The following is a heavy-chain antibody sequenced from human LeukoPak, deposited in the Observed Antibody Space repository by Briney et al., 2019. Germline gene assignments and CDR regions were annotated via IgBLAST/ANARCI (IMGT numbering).Heavy chain of an antibody. J-gene: IGHJ4*02. V-gene: IGHV1-8*03. D-gene: IGHD3-3*01. Sequence: ASVKFSCKASGYTFTSYDINWVRQATGQGLEWMGWMNPNSGNTGYAQKFQGRVTITRNTSISTAYMELSSLRSEDTAVYYCAKGDFWSGYLDDYWGQGTLVTVSS. CDR2: MNPNSGNT. CDR3: AKGDFWSGYLDDY. CDR1: GYTFTSYD.